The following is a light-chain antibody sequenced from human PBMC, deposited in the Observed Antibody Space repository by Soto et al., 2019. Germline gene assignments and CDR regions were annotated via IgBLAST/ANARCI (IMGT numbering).Light chain of an antibody. CDR3: QQYDSSPVT. CDR2: GAS. Sequence: ENGLTQSPGTLSLSPGERATLSCRASQSVSSSYLTWYQQKPGQAPRLLIYGASSRATDIPDRFSGSVSGTDFTLTISRLEPEDFAVYYCQQYDSSPVTFGQGTKLEIK. J-gene: IGKJ2*01. CDR1: QSVSSSY. V-gene: IGKV3-20*01.